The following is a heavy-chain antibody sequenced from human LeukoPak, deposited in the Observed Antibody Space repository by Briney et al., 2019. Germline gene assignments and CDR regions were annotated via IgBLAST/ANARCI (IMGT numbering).Heavy chain of an antibody. J-gene: IGHJ4*02. CDR1: GFTFSSYA. D-gene: IGHD2-2*01. V-gene: IGHV3-23*01. Sequence: GGSLRLSCATSGFTFSSYAMSWVRQAPGKGLEWVSGISTSGGITYYEDSVRGRFTISRDNSKHTLYLQMNSLRAEDTAVYSCAKDVFSHSNSWYYFDFWGQGTLVTVSS. CDR2: ISTSGGIT. CDR3: AKDVFSHSNSWYYFDF.